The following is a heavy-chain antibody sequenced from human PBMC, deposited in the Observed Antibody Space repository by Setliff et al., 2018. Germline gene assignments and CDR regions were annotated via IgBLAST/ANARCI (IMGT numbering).Heavy chain of an antibody. Sequence: GASVKVSCKASGYTFTGYYMHWVRQAPGQGLEWMGWINPNSGGTNYAQKFQGWVTMTRDTSISTAYMEPSRLRSDDTAVYYCAREYYYDSHAFDIWGQGTMVTVSS. CDR2: INPNSGGT. CDR1: GYTFTGYY. V-gene: IGHV1-2*04. J-gene: IGHJ3*02. D-gene: IGHD3-22*01. CDR3: AREYYYDSHAFDI.